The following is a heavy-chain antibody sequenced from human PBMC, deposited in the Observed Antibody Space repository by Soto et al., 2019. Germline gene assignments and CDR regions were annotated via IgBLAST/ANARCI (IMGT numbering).Heavy chain of an antibody. J-gene: IGHJ4*02. Sequence: GGSLRLSCAASGFTFSNAWMNWVRQAPGKGLEWVGRIKSKTDGGTTDYAAPVKGRFTISRDDSKNTLYLQMNSLKTEDTAVYYCTTDTDDYGGNTQSDYWGQGTLVTVSS. CDR2: IKSKTDGGTT. CDR3: TTDTDDYGGNTQSDY. D-gene: IGHD4-17*01. V-gene: IGHV3-15*07. CDR1: GFTFSNAW.